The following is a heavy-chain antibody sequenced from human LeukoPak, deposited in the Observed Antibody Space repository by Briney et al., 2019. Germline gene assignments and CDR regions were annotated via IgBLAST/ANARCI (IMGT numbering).Heavy chain of an antibody. CDR3: AREGPYSSSWHGENFDY. Sequence: GGSLRLSCAASGFTSSSYWMIWVRQAPGKGLEWVANIKQDGSEKYYVDSVKGRFTISRDNAKNSLYLQMNSLRAEDTAVYYCAREGPYSSSWHGENFDYWGQGTLVTVSS. CDR1: GFTSSSYW. V-gene: IGHV3-7*01. CDR2: IKQDGSEK. J-gene: IGHJ4*02. D-gene: IGHD6-13*01.